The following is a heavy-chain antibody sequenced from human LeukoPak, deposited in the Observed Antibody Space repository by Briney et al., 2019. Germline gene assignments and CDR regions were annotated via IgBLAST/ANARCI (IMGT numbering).Heavy chain of an antibody. Sequence: GGSLRLSCAASGFTFSSYSMNWVRQAPGKGLEWVSYISSNSGTIYYADSVKGRFTISRDNAKNSLYLQMNSLRAEDTAIYYCARDRGDYCSGPSCYDLVFHIWGQGTMVTVSS. CDR1: GFTFSSYS. J-gene: IGHJ3*02. V-gene: IGHV3-48*04. CDR2: ISSNSGTI. D-gene: IGHD2-2*01. CDR3: ARDRGDYCSGPSCYDLVFHI.